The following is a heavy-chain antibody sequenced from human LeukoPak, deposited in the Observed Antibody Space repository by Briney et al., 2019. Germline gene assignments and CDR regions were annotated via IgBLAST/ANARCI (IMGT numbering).Heavy chain of an antibody. CDR2: INHSGST. CDR1: GGSFSGYY. V-gene: IGHV4-34*01. J-gene: IGHJ4*02. Sequence: SETLSLTCAVYGGSFSGYYWSWIRQPPGKGLEWIGDINHSGSTNYNPSLKSRVTISVDTSKNQFSLKLSSVTAADTAVYYCATGYCSGGSCYFGYWGQGTLVTVSS. CDR3: ATGYCSGGSCYFGY. D-gene: IGHD2-15*01.